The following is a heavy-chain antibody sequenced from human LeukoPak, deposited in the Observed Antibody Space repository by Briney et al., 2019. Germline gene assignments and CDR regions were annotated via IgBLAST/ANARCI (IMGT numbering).Heavy chain of an antibody. D-gene: IGHD6-6*01. CDR2: ISSSGSTI. CDR1: GFTFSDYY. V-gene: IGHV3-11*01. Sequence: GGSLRLSCAASGFTFSDYYMSWIRQAPGKGLEWISYISSSGSTIYYADSVKGRFTISRDNARNSLYLQMNSLRAEDTAVYYCAREMAIASLRPYYFDYWGQGTLVTVSS. CDR3: AREMAIASLRPYYFDY. J-gene: IGHJ4*02.